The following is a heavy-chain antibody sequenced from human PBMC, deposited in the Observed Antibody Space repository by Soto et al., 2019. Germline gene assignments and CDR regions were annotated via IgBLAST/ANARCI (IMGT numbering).Heavy chain of an antibody. CDR1: GFTFSSYA. CDR3: ARGFIKAAALFDY. D-gene: IGHD6-13*01. V-gene: IGHV3-23*01. CDR2: ISDSGGST. J-gene: IGHJ4*02. Sequence: GGSLRLSCAASGFTFSSYAMSWVRQAPGKGLEWVSVISDSGGSTYYADSVKGRFTISRDNSKNTLYLQMNSLRAEDTAVYYCARGFIKAAALFDYWGQGTLVTVSS.